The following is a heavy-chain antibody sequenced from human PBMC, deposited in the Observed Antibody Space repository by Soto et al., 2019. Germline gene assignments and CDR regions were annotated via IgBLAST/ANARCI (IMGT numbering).Heavy chain of an antibody. CDR1: GGSVSSGDYF. J-gene: IGHJ4*02. CDR3: AREKGYISGPKNFDS. V-gene: IGHV4-30-4*01. D-gene: IGHD5-12*01. CDR2: IYDSGSS. Sequence: PSETLSLTCTVSGGSVSSGDYFWSWIRQPPGKDLEWIGYIYDSGSSYYNPSLKSRVTMSVDTSKNQFSLKLRSVTAADTAMYYCAREKGYISGPKNFDSWGQGTLVTVSS.